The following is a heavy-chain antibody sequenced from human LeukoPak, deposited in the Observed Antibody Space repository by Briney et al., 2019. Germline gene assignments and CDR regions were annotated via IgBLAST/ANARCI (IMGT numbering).Heavy chain of an antibody. Sequence: ASVKVYCKASGYTLTAQYLHWVRQAPGQGLEWMGWIDPDSGATLYAQKFQDRVAMTGDKSTSTAYMELSSLRSDDTAVYYCARARLWAYDIWGQGTVVTVSS. V-gene: IGHV1-2*02. J-gene: IGHJ3*02. D-gene: IGHD3-16*01. CDR1: GYTLTAQY. CDR3: ARARLWAYDI. CDR2: IDPDSGAT.